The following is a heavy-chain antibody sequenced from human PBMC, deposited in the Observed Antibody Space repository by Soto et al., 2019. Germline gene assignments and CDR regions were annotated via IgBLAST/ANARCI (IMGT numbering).Heavy chain of an antibody. V-gene: IGHV2-5*02. CDR2: IYWDDDK. D-gene: IGHD3-3*01. CDR1: GFSLSTSGVG. CDR3: ARIRISRYYFDY. J-gene: IGHJ4*02. Sequence: SGPTLVNPTQTLTLTCTFSGFSLSTSGVGVGWIRQPPGKALEWLALIYWDDDKRYSPSLKSRLTITKDTSKNQVVLTMTNMDPADTATYYCARIRISRYYFDYWGQGTPVTVSS.